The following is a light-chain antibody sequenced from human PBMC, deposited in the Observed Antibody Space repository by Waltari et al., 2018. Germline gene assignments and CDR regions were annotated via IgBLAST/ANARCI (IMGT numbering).Light chain of an antibody. V-gene: IGLV2-14*03. Sequence: QSALTQPASVSGSPGQSITISCTGTSSDVGGYNYVSWYQQHPGKAPKLMIYDVSDRPAGVSDRFSGSKSGNTASLTISGLQAEDEADYSCSSYTVTSAHVLFGGGTRLTVL. CDR2: DVS. CDR1: SSDVGGYNY. J-gene: IGLJ2*01. CDR3: SSYTVTSAHVL.